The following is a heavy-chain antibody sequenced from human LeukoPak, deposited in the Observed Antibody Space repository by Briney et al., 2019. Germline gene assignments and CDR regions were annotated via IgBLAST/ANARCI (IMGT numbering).Heavy chain of an antibody. J-gene: IGHJ6*02. CDR2: IIPIFGTA. D-gene: IGHD1-26*01. CDR1: GGTFISYA. V-gene: IGHV1-69*13. CDR3: ARSSGAGYYYYGMDV. Sequence: SVKVSCKASGGTFISYAISWVRQAPGQGLEWVGGIIPIFGTANYAQKFQGRVTITADESTTTAYMELSSLRSEDTAVYYCARSSGAGYYYYGMDVWGQGTTVTVSS.